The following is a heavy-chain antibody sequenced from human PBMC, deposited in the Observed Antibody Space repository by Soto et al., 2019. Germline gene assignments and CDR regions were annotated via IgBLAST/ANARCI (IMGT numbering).Heavy chain of an antibody. CDR3: AKHAPNSCYGINCYAGF. Sequence: GGSLRLSCAASEFTFSSYAMSWVRQAPGQGLEWVSGISRGGDSTYYADSVKGRFTISRDNSKNTLSLQMNSLRAEDTAIYYCAKHAPNSCYGINCYAGFWGPGTLFTVSS. CDR1: EFTFSSYA. J-gene: IGHJ4*02. D-gene: IGHD2-2*01. V-gene: IGHV3-23*01. CDR2: ISRGGDST.